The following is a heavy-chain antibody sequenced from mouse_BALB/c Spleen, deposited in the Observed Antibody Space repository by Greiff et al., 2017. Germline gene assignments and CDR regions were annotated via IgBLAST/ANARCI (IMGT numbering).Heavy chain of an antibody. V-gene: IGHV1-20*02. CDR1: GYSFTGYF. D-gene: IGHD2-1*01. CDR2: INPYNGDT. CDR3: AREKDGNPNYFDY. J-gene: IGHJ2*01. Sequence: EVQLQQSGPELVKPGASVKISCKASGYSFTGYFMNWVMQSHGKSLEWIGRINPYNGDTFYNQKFKGKATLTVDKSSSTAHMELRSLASEDSAVYYCAREKDGNPNYFDYWGQGTTLTGSS.